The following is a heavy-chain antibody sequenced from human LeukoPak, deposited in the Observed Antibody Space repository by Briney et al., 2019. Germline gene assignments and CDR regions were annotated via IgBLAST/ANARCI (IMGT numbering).Heavy chain of an antibody. D-gene: IGHD6-19*01. Sequence: ASVKVSCKASGYTFTSYGISWVRQAPGQGLEWMGWISAYNGNTNYAQKLQGRVTMTTDTSTSTAYTELRSLRSDDTAVYYCARPELGIAVAGAFDYWGQGTLVTVSS. V-gene: IGHV1-18*01. CDR1: GYTFTSYG. CDR3: ARPELGIAVAGAFDY. J-gene: IGHJ4*02. CDR2: ISAYNGNT.